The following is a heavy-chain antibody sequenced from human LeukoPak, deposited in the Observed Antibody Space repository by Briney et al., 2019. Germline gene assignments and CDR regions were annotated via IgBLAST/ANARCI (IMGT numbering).Heavy chain of an antibody. CDR3: ARASPVHPNHDYGDFADY. CDR2: ISSSSSYI. Sequence: GGSLRLSCAASGFTFSSYSMNWVRQAPGEGLEWVSSISSSSSYIYYADSVKGRFTISRDNAKNSLYLQMNSLRAEDTAVYYCARASPVHPNHDYGDFADYWGQGTLVTVSS. CDR1: GFTFSSYS. J-gene: IGHJ4*02. D-gene: IGHD4-17*01. V-gene: IGHV3-21*01.